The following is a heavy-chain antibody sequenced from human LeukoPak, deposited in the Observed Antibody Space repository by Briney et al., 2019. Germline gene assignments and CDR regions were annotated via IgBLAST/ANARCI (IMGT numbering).Heavy chain of an antibody. CDR2: INPNSGGT. J-gene: IGHJ4*02. CDR3: ARGTYYYDSSGYYSLEY. D-gene: IGHD3-22*01. V-gene: IGHV1-2*06. Sequence: ASVKVSFKASGYTFTGYHMHWVRQAPGQGREWMGRINPNSGGTNYAQKVRGRVTMTRDKSISTAYMELSRLRSDDTAVYYCARGTYYYDSSGYYSLEYWGQGTLVTASS. CDR1: GYTFTGYH.